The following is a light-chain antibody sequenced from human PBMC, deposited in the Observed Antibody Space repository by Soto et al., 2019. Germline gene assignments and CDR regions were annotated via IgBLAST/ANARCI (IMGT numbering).Light chain of an antibody. V-gene: IGLV2-23*01. Sequence: QSALTQPASVSGSPGQSITISCTGTSSDVGTYKFVSWYQQHPGKVPTLMIHEGTKLPSGVSNRFSGTRSGNTATLTIAGLHPEDEANYYCCAYAGTSFWVFGGGTKVTVL. CDR3: CAYAGTSFWV. J-gene: IGLJ3*02. CDR1: SSDVGTYKF. CDR2: EGT.